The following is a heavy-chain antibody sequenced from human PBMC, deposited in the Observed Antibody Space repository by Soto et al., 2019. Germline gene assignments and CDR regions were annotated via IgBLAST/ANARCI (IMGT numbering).Heavy chain of an antibody. CDR2: ISGSGGST. Sequence: GGSLRLSCAASGFTFSSYAMSWVRQAPGKGLEWVSAISGSGGSTYYADSVKGRFTISRDNSKNTLYLQMNSLRADVTAVYYCARVRALAADGMDVWGQGTTVTVSS. D-gene: IGHD6-19*01. J-gene: IGHJ6*02. V-gene: IGHV3-23*01. CDR1: GFTFSSYA. CDR3: ARVRALAADGMDV.